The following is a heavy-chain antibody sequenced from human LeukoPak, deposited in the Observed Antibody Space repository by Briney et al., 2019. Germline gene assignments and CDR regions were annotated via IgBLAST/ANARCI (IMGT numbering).Heavy chain of an antibody. V-gene: IGHV3-30*02. Sequence: GGSLRLSCAASGFTFSSYGMHWVRQAPGKGLEWVAFIRYDGSNKYYADSVKGRFTISRDNSKNTLHLQMNSLRAEDTAVYYCAKDRSDIFDAFDIWGQGTMVTVSS. J-gene: IGHJ3*02. CDR3: AKDRSDIFDAFDI. CDR2: IRYDGSNK. D-gene: IGHD3-9*01. CDR1: GFTFSSYG.